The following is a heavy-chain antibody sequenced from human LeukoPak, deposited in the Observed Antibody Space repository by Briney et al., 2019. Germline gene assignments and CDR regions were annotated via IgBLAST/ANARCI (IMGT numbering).Heavy chain of an antibody. J-gene: IGHJ3*02. CDR2: IYTSGST. D-gene: IGHD3-10*01. Sequence: SETLSLTCTVSGGSISSGSYYWSWIRQPAGKGLEWIGRIYTSGSTNYNPSLKSRVTISVDTSKNQFSLKLSSVTAADTAVYYCARHVVYYGSGSYYNEYGDAFDIWGQGTMVTVSS. CDR3: ARHVVYYGSGSYYNEYGDAFDI. V-gene: IGHV4-61*02. CDR1: GGSISSGSYY.